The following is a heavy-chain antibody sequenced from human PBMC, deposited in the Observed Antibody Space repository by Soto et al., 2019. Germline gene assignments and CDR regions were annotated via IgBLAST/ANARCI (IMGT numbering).Heavy chain of an antibody. V-gene: IGHV1-18*01. CDR1: GYTFTSYG. D-gene: IGHD2-15*01. CDR3: ARDCSGGSCYSVDFDY. CDR2: ISAYNGNT. J-gene: IGHJ4*02. Sequence: ASVKVSCKASGYTFTSYGINWVRQAPGQGLEWMGWISAYNGNTNYAQKLQGRVTMTTDTSTSTAYMELRSLRSDDTAVYYCARDCSGGSCYSVDFDYWGQGTLVTVSS.